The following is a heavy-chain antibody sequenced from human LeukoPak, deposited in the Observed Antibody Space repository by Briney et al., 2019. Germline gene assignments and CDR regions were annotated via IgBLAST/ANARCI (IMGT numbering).Heavy chain of an antibody. Sequence: GGSLRLSCAASGFSFSSYGMHWVRPAPGKGLEWVAFILYDGGSTYYADSVKGRFTISRDNSKNTLYLQMNSLRPEDTSFYYCANDITMVRDPRGQGALVTVSS. D-gene: IGHD3-10*01. CDR1: GFSFSSYG. CDR3: ANDITMVRDP. CDR2: ILYDGGST. V-gene: IGHV3-30*02. J-gene: IGHJ5*02.